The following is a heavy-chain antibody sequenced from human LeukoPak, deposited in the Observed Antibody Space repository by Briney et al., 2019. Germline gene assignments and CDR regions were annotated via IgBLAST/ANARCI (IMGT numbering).Heavy chain of an antibody. CDR2: INPSGGST. CDR1: GYTFTSYY. Sequence: ASVTVSCTASGYTFTSYYMHWVRQAPGQGLEWMGIINPSGGSTSYAQKFQGRVTMTRDTSTSTVYMELSSLRSEDTAVYYCARDRCSGGSCYSTFDPWGQGTLVTVSS. V-gene: IGHV1-46*01. J-gene: IGHJ5*02. D-gene: IGHD2-15*01. CDR3: ARDRCSGGSCYSTFDP.